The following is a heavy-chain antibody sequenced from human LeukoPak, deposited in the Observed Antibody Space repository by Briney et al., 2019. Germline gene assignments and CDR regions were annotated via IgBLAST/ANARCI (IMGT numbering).Heavy chain of an antibody. CDR3: ARLPYSHYSDSSGYFDH. D-gene: IGHD3-22*01. CDR2: SHYSGST. CDR1: GGPISSSYC. Sequence: SETLSLTCTVSGGPISSSYCWGWIRPTPGKGLEWIGSSHYSGSTYYNPSLKSRVTISVDTSRNQFSLKLRTVTAADTAVYYCARLPYSHYSDSSGYFDHWGQGTLLTVSS. J-gene: IGHJ4*02. V-gene: IGHV4-39*01.